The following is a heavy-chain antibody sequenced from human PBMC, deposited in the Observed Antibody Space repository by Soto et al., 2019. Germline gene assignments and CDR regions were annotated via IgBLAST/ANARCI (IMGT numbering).Heavy chain of an antibody. CDR1: GGSISSSSYY. D-gene: IGHD2-2*01. Sequence: SETLSLTCTVSGGSISSSSYYWGWIRQPPGKGQEWIGSIYYSGSTYYTPALKSRVTISVDSSKNQFSLKLSSVTAADTAVYYCARQGGLGYCSSTSCPDAFDIWGQGTRVTVS. V-gene: IGHV4-39*01. J-gene: IGHJ3*02. CDR3: ARQGGLGYCSSTSCPDAFDI. CDR2: IYYSGST.